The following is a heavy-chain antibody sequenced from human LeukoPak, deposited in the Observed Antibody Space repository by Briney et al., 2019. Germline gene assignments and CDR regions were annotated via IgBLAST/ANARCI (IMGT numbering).Heavy chain of an antibody. Sequence: PGRSLRLSCAASGFTFSSYGMHWVRQAPGKGLEWVAVIWYDGSNKYYADSVKGRFTISRDNSKNTLYLQMNSLRAEDTAVYYCAKDRIAAAGRSNYYYYGMDVWGQGTTVTVSS. J-gene: IGHJ6*02. CDR2: IWYDGSNK. V-gene: IGHV3-30*18. D-gene: IGHD6-13*01. CDR3: AKDRIAAAGRSNYYYYGMDV. CDR1: GFTFSSYG.